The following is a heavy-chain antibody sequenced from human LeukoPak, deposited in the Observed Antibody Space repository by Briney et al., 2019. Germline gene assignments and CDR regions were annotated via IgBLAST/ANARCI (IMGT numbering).Heavy chain of an antibody. J-gene: IGHJ6*03. CDR1: GGSFSGYY. V-gene: IGHV4-34*01. D-gene: IGHD6-19*01. CDR2: INHSGST. CDR3: ARVAVAAQWYYYYYMDV. Sequence: SETLSLTCAVYGGSFSGYYWSWIRQPPGKGLEWIGEINHSGSTNYNPSLKSRVTISIDTSKNQFSLKLSSVTAADTAVYYCARVAVAAQWYYYYYMDVWGKGTTATISS.